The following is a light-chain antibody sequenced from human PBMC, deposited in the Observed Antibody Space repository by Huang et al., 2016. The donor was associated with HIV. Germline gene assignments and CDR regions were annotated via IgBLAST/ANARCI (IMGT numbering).Light chain of an antibody. V-gene: IGKV1-27*01. CDR2: SAS. J-gene: IGKJ1*01. Sequence: DIQMTHSPPSLSASQGVRVTLTCRASQDIGNFLAWFQQKPGGAPKLLIFSASTLHLGVPSRFTGRGSGTEFTLTITNLQPEDVATYYCQRYDTAPRAFGPGTKVDI. CDR1: QDIGNF. CDR3: QRYDTAPRA.